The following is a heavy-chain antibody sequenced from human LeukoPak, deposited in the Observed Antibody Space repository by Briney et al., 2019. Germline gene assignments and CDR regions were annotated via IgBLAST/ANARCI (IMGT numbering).Heavy chain of an antibody. V-gene: IGHV3-21*01. CDR1: GFTFSSYS. CDR2: ISGSSYYI. CDR3: ARGEIGYCSGGSCHIFDY. J-gene: IGHJ4*02. Sequence: GGSLRLSCAASGFTFSSYSMNWVRQAPGKGLEWVSSISGSSYYIYYADSVKGRFTISRDNAKNSLYLQMNSLRAEDTAVYYCARGEIGYCSGGSCHIFDYWGQGTLVTVSS. D-gene: IGHD2-15*01.